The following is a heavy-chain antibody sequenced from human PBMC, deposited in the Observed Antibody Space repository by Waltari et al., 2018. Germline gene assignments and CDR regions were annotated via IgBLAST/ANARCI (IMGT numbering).Heavy chain of an antibody. CDR2: IKPDGSQQ. Sequence: EVQLVDSGGGLVQPGGSLRLSCAASGFTFSSNWMSWVRQAPGRGLEWLDNIKPDGSQQYYVDSVRGRFSISRDNAKNSLYLQPNSLRAEDTAIYYCARDFNWGWDFWGQGTLVTVSS. V-gene: IGHV3-7*03. CDR1: GFTFSSNW. J-gene: IGHJ4*02. CDR3: ARDFNWGWDF. D-gene: IGHD7-27*01.